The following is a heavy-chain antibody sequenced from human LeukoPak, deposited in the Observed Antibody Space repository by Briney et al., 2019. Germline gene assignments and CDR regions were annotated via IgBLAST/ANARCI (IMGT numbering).Heavy chain of an antibody. CDR2: IYYSGST. CDR3: ARNAGTYYYESSGYYVTPYLDY. J-gene: IGHJ4*02. Sequence: SETLSLTCTVSGGSFSNYYWSWLRQPPGKGLEWIGYIYYSGSTKYNPSLKSRVTISLDTSKNQFSLMLSSVTAADTAVYYCARNAGTYYYESSGYYVTPYLDYWGQGTLVTVSS. CDR1: GGSFSNYY. V-gene: IGHV4-59*01. D-gene: IGHD3-22*01.